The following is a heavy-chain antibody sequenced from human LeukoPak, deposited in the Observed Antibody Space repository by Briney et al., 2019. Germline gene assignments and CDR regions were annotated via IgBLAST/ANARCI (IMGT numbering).Heavy chain of an antibody. J-gene: IGHJ4*02. Sequence: ETLSLTCTVSGGSISSYYWSWVRQAPGKGLEYVSAISSNGGSTYYADSVKGRFTISRDNSKNTLYLQMSSLRAEDTAVYYCVKEGGGWLQSQFDYWGQGTLVTVSS. CDR2: ISSNGGST. V-gene: IGHV3-64D*06. CDR3: VKEGGGWLQSQFDY. CDR1: GGSISSYY. D-gene: IGHD5-24*01.